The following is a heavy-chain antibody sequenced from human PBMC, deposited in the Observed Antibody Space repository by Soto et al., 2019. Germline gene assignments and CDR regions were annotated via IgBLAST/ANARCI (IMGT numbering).Heavy chain of an antibody. CDR2: IYYSGST. V-gene: IGHV4-59*01. D-gene: IGHD2-15*01. CDR1: GGSISSYY. J-gene: IGHJ5*02. Sequence: SETLSLTCTVSGGSISSYYWSWIRQPPGKGLEWIGYIYYSGSTNYNPSLKSRVTISVDTSKNQFSLKLSSVTAADTAVYYCARGSRNLVVAAYWFDPWGQGTLVTVSS. CDR3: ARGSRNLVVAAYWFDP.